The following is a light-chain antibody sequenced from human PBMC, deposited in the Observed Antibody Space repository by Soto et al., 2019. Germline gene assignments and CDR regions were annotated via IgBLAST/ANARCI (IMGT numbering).Light chain of an antibody. CDR1: NIGSKN. J-gene: IGLJ2*01. Sequence: SSELTQPLSVSVALGQTARITCGGTNIGSKNVHWYQQKPGQAPVLVIYRDSNRPSGIPERFSGSNSGNTATLTISRAQAGDEADYYCQVWDSSTVVFGGGTKVTVL. V-gene: IGLV3-9*01. CDR2: RDS. CDR3: QVWDSSTVV.